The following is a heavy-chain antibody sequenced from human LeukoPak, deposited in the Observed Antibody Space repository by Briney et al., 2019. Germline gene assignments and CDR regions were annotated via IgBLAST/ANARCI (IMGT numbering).Heavy chain of an antibody. CDR2: INPNSGGT. J-gene: IGHJ4*02. Sequence: ASVRVSCKASGYTFTGYYMHWVRQAPGQGLEWMGRINPNSGGTNYAQKFQGRVTMTRDTSISTAYMELSRLRSDDTAVYYCARDPVRGARSGDWGQGTLVTVSS. CDR3: ARDPVRGARSGD. V-gene: IGHV1-2*06. CDR1: GYTFTGYY. D-gene: IGHD3-10*01.